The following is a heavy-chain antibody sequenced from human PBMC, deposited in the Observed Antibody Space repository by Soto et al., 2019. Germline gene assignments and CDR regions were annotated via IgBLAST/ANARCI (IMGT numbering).Heavy chain of an antibody. CDR1: GYTFTSYA. Sequence: ASVKVSCKASGYTFTSYAMHWVRQAPGQRLEWMGWINAGNGNTKYSQKFQGRVTMTTDTSTSTAYMELRSLRSDDTAVYYCAREGPYGRYFDYWGQGTLVTVSS. V-gene: IGHV1-3*01. J-gene: IGHJ4*02. CDR2: INAGNGNT. D-gene: IGHD3-10*02. CDR3: AREGPYGRYFDY.